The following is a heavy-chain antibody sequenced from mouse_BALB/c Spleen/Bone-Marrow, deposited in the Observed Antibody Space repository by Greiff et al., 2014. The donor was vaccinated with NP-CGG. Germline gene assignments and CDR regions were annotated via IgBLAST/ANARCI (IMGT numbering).Heavy chain of an antibody. V-gene: IGHV2-9*02. J-gene: IGHJ4*01. D-gene: IGHD1-2*01. Sequence: QVQLKQSGPGLVAPSQSLSITCTVSGFSLTNYGVHWVRQPPGKGLEWLGVIWADGSTNYNSALMSRLSISKDNSKSQVFFKMNCLQSDDTAIYNGASIHTATGAMDYWGQGPSATVST. CDR3: ASIHTATGAMDY. CDR2: IWADGST. CDR1: GFSLTNYG.